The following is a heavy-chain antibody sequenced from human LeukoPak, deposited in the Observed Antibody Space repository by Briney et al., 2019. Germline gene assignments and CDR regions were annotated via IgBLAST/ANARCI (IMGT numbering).Heavy chain of an antibody. D-gene: IGHD2-2*01. Sequence: SGGSLRLSCAASGFTFSSYSMNWVRQAPGKGLEWVSSISSSSSYIYYADSVKGRFTISRNNAKNSLYLQMNSLRAEDTAVYYCARDPAVCSSTSCPHYYYYGMDAWGQGTTVTVSS. CDR3: ARDPAVCSSTSCPHYYYYGMDA. CDR1: GFTFSSYS. CDR2: ISSSSSYI. J-gene: IGHJ6*02. V-gene: IGHV3-21*01.